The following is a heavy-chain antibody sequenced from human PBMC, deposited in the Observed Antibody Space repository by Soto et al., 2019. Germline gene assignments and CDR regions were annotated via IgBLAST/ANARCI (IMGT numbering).Heavy chain of an antibody. CDR3: ARDVRIGGYSGYDSNWFDP. Sequence: SETLSLTCTFSGGSISSYYWSWIRQPPGKGLEWIGYIYYSGSTNYNPSLKSRVTISVDTSKNQFSLKLSSVTAADTAVYYCARDVRIGGYSGYDSNWFDPWGQGTLVTVSS. V-gene: IGHV4-59*01. CDR2: IYYSGST. D-gene: IGHD5-12*01. CDR1: GGSISSYY. J-gene: IGHJ5*02.